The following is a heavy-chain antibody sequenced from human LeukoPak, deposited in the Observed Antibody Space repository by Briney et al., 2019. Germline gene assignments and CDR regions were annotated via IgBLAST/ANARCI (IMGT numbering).Heavy chain of an antibody. CDR3: ATYYYDSSGYISLPDY. D-gene: IGHD3-22*01. J-gene: IGHJ4*02. V-gene: IGHV1-69*04. CDR2: IIPILGIA. Sequence: SVKVSCKASGGTFSSYAISWVRQAPGQGLEWRGRIIPILGIANYAQKFQGRDTITADKSTSTAYMELSSLRSEDTAVYYCATYYYDSSGYISLPDYWGQGTLVTVSS. CDR1: GGTFSSYA.